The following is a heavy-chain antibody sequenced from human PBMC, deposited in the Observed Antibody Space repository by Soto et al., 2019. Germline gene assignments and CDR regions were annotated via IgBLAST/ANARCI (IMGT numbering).Heavy chain of an antibody. V-gene: IGHV3-23*01. J-gene: IGHJ4*02. Sequence: EVQLLESGGGLVQPGGSLRLSCAASGFTFSSYAMSWVRQAPGKGLEWVSAIGVSGDTTYYAVSVKGRFTISRDTSKNTLYLQMASLRAEETAVYYCAKVRRFGKIRALYWGQGTLGTVSS. CDR2: IGVSGDTT. CDR3: AKVRRFGKIRALY. D-gene: IGHD3-10*01. CDR1: GFTFSSYA.